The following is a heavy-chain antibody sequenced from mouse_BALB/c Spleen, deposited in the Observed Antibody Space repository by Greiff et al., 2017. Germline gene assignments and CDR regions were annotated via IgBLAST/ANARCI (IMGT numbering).Heavy chain of an antibody. Sequence: QVQLQQSGAELMKPGASVKISCKATGYTFSSYWIEWVKQRPGHGLEWIGEILPGSGSTNYNEKFKGKATFTADTSSNTAYMQLSSLTSEDSAIYYCARVRLYRGNYSYWYFDVWGAGTTVTVSS. CDR3: ARVRLYRGNYSYWYFDV. CDR2: ILPGSGST. J-gene: IGHJ1*01. V-gene: IGHV1-9*01. CDR1: GYTFSSYW. D-gene: IGHD1-1*02.